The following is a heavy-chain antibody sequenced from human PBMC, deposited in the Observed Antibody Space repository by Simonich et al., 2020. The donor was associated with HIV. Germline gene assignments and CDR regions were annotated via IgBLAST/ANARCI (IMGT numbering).Heavy chain of an antibody. Sequence: QVQLQQWGAGLLKPSETLSLTCAVYGGSFSGYYWIWNRQPPGKGLGWMAKINNSGSIYYNPSLKCRVTVSVDTSKNQLSLKLTSGTAADTAVYYCARQKGGYNPFNAWGQGTLLTVSS. CDR3: ARQKGGYNPFNA. CDR1: GGSFSGYY. J-gene: IGHJ5*02. V-gene: IGHV4-34*01. CDR2: INNSGSI. D-gene: IGHD5-12*01.